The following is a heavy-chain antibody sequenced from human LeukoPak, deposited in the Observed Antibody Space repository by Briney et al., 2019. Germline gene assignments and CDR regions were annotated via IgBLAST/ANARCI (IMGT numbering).Heavy chain of an antibody. CDR1: GFTVSSNY. V-gene: IGHV3-66*01. CDR2: IYSGGST. CDR3: AKIYAAAAYYYGMDV. Sequence: GGSLRLSCAASGFTVSSNYMSWVRQAPGKGLEWVSVIYSGGSTYYADSVKGRFTISRDNSKNTLYLQMNSLRAEDTAVYYCAKIYAAAAYYYGMDVWGQGTTVTVSS. D-gene: IGHD6-25*01. J-gene: IGHJ6*02.